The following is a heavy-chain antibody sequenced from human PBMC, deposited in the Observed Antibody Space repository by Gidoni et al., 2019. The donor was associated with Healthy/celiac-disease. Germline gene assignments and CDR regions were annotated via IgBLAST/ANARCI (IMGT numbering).Heavy chain of an antibody. CDR1: GFTFDDYA. CDR2: ISWNSGSI. J-gene: IGHJ6*02. Sequence: EVQLVESGGGLVQPGRSLRLSCAASGFTFDDYAMHWVRQAPGKGLEWVSGISWNSGSIGYADSVKGRFTISRDNAKNSLYLQMNSLRAEDTALYYCAKDIVVGGYCTNGVCYGWGGMDVWGQGTTVTVSS. V-gene: IGHV3-9*01. D-gene: IGHD2-8*01. CDR3: AKDIVVGGYCTNGVCYGWGGMDV.